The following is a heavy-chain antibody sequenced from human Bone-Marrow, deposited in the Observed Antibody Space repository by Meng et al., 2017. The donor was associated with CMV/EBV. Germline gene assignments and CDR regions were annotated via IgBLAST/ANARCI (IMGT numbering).Heavy chain of an antibody. J-gene: IGHJ6*02. CDR2: ISSSGSTI. CDR3: ARGMVVTSTIPHGLGV. V-gene: IGHV3-48*03. D-gene: IGHD2-21*02. CDR1: GFTFSSYE. Sequence: GESLKISCAASGFTFSSYEMNWVRQAPGKGLEWVSYISSSGSTIYYADSVRGRFTISRDNFKYILSLQMNSLRVDDTAVYFCARGMVVTSTIPHGLGVWGQGTTVNVSS.